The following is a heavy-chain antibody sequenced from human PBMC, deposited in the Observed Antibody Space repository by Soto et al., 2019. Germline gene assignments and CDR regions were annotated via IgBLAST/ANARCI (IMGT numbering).Heavy chain of an antibody. CDR1: GGTFSSYA. V-gene: IGHV1-69*13. CDR2: IIPIFGTA. J-gene: IGHJ4*02. CDR3: ARESEDLTSNFDY. Sequence: SVKVSCKASGGTFSSYAISWVRQAPGQGLEWMGGIIPIFGTANYAQKFQGRVTITADESTSTAYMELSSLRSEDTAVYYCARESEDLTSNFDYWGQGTLVTVSS.